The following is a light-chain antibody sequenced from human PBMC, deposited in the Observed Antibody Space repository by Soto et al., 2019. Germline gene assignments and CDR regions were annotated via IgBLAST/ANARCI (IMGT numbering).Light chain of an antibody. Sequence: QSVLTQPPSASGTPGQRVSISCSGSDSNIGDNAVNWFQQLPGTAPKLLIYSNRQRPSGVPDRFSGSKSGTSASLAISGLQSKDEAVNFSVAWDDSLNGRVFGGGTKLTVL. J-gene: IGLJ3*02. V-gene: IGLV1-44*01. CDR1: DSNIGDNA. CDR3: VAWDDSLNGRV. CDR2: SNR.